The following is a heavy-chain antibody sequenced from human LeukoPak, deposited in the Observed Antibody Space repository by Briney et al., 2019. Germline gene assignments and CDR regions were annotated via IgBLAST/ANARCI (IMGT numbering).Heavy chain of an antibody. CDR3: ARVAPGHDVGRGYFDY. Sequence: GGSLRLSCAASGFIFNTYSMNWVRQAPGKALEWLSYITSTSYAMYYADSVKGRFTISRDNARDSLYLQMNSLRAEDTAVYYCARVAPGHDVGRGYFDYWGQGTLVTVSS. CDR1: GFIFNTYS. J-gene: IGHJ4*02. V-gene: IGHV3-48*01. CDR2: ITSTSYAM. D-gene: IGHD2-21*01.